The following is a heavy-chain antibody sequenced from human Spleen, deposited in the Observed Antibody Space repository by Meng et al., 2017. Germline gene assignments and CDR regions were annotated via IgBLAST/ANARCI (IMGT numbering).Heavy chain of an antibody. J-gene: IGHJ2*01. CDR3: ARDRSGSREHYWYFDL. CDR1: GFTFSSYA. CDR2: ISGSGGST. D-gene: IGHD1-26*01. V-gene: IGHV3-23*01. Sequence: GGSLRLSCAASGFTFSSYAMSWVRQAPGKGLEWVSAISGSGGSTYYADSVKGRFTISRDNAKNSLYLQMNSLTAEDTALYHCARDRSGSREHYWYFDLWGRGTLVTVSS.